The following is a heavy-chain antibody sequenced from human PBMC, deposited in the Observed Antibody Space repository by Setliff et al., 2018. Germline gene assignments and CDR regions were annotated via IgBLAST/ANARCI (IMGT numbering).Heavy chain of an antibody. V-gene: IGHV4-4*02. CDR3: ARGGTFRYFDF. CDR2: INHSGNT. J-gene: IGHJ4*02. Sequence: SETLSLTCAVSGDSISSGNWWSWVRQPPEKGLEWIGEINHSGNTNYNPSLKSRVTMSVDKSKNQFSLKLRSVTAADTAVYYCARGGTFRYFDFWGQGAPVTVSS. D-gene: IGHD5-12*01. CDR1: GDSISSGNW.